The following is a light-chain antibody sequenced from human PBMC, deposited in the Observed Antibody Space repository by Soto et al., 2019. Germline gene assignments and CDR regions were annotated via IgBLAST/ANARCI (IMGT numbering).Light chain of an antibody. CDR1: QGIRND. CDR3: LPHNSYPWT. CDR2: AAS. J-gene: IGKJ1*01. Sequence: DIHMTQSPSSLSASVGDRVTITCRASQGIRNDLGWYEQRQGKAPKRLIYAASSLQIGVPSRFSGSASGPEFTLPISRLQPEDFATHYCLPHNSYPWTFGHGTKVDIK. V-gene: IGKV1-17*01.